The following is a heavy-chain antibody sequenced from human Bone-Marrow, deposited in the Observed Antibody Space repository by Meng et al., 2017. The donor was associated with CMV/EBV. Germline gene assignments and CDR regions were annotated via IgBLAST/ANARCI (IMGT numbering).Heavy chain of an antibody. V-gene: IGHV1-8*03. D-gene: IGHD4-11*01. CDR3: ARGGHSKVYYYGMDV. CDR2: MNPNSGNT. CDR1: GYTFSDHY. Sequence: ASVKVSCKASGYTFSDHYINWVRQATGQGLEWMGWMNPNSGNTGYAQKFQGRVTITRNTSISTAYMELSSLRSEDTAVYYCARGGHSKVYYYGMDVWGQGTTVTVSS. J-gene: IGHJ6*02.